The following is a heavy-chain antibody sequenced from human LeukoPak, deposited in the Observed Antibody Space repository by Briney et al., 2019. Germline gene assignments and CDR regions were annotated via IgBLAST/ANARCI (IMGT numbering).Heavy chain of an antibody. Sequence: SETLSLTCTVSGGSISSGSYYWSWIRQPAGKGLEWIGRIYTSGSTNYNPSLKSRVTISVDTSKSQFSLKLSSVTAADTAVYYCAREGTVAGTGNYYYGMDVWGQGTTVTVSS. CDR2: IYTSGST. D-gene: IGHD6-19*01. V-gene: IGHV4-61*02. CDR1: GGSISSGSYY. CDR3: AREGTVAGTGNYYYGMDV. J-gene: IGHJ6*02.